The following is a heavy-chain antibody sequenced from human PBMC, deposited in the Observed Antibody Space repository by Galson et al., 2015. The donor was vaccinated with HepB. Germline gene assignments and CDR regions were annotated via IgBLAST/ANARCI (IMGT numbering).Heavy chain of an antibody. CDR1: GGSFSGYY. CDR3: ARGRTRTTVTTPKGFDP. J-gene: IGHJ5*02. CDR2: INHSGST. D-gene: IGHD4-17*01. V-gene: IGHV4-34*01. Sequence: ETLSLTCAVYGGSFSGYYWSWIRQPPGKGLEWIGEINHSGSTTYNPSLKSRVTISVDTPKNQFSVKVTSVTAADTAVYYCARGRTRTTVTTPKGFDPWGQGTLVTVSS.